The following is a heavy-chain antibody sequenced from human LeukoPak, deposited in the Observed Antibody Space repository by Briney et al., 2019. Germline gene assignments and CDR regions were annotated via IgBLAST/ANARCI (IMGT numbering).Heavy chain of an antibody. CDR2: MNPNSGNT. J-gene: IGHJ4*02. D-gene: IGHD3-22*01. CDR3: ARGRPSLYYYDSSGYYSDY. Sequence: ASVKVPCKASGYTFTSYDINWVRQATGQGLEWMGWMNPNSGNTGYAQKFQGRVTMTRNTSISTAYMELSSLRSEDTAVYYCARGRPSLYYYDSSGYYSDYWGQGTLVTVSS. V-gene: IGHV1-8*01. CDR1: GYTFTSYD.